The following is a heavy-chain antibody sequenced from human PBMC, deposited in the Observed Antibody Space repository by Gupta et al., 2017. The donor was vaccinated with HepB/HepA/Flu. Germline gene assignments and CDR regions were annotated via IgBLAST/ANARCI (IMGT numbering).Heavy chain of an antibody. D-gene: IGHD5-12*01. V-gene: IGHV1-69*04. CDR1: GGTLSNHA. Sequence: QVQLVQSGAEVKEPGSSMKLSCKAAGGTLSNHAINWVRQAPGQGLEGMGGVKPVLSIANYPQKFQDRVTITVDKSTSTAYMELSSLRSEDTAVYYCAECSGSSGFYAMDVWGPGTTVTVSS. CDR3: AECSGSSGFYAMDV. J-gene: IGHJ6*02. CDR2: VKPVLSIA.